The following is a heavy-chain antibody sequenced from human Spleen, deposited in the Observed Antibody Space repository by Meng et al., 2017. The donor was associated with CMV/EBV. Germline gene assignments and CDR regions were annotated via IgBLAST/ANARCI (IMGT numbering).Heavy chain of an antibody. Sequence: GESLRLSCAASGFTFSSYSMNWVRQAPGKGLEWVSSISSSSSYIYYADSVKGRFTISRDNAKNSLYLQMNSLRAEDTAVYYCAREAAAGYYYYYGMDVWGQGTTVTVSS. CDR2: ISSSSSYI. D-gene: IGHD6-13*01. CDR1: GFTFSSYS. CDR3: AREAAAGYYYYYGMDV. V-gene: IGHV3-21*01. J-gene: IGHJ6*02.